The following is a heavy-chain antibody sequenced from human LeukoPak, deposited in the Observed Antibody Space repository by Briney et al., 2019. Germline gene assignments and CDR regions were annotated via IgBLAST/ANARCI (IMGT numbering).Heavy chain of an antibody. CDR1: GYTFTGYY. CDR3: ATAILKYFDWLYSGYGMDV. J-gene: IGHJ6*02. CDR2: INPNSGGT. V-gene: IGHV1-2*02. D-gene: IGHD3-9*01. Sequence: ASVKVSCKASGYTFTGYYMHWVRQAPGQGLEWMGWINPNSGGTNYAQKFQGRVTMTRDTSISTAYMELSRLRSDDTAVYYCATAILKYFDWLYSGYGMDVWGQGTTVTVSS.